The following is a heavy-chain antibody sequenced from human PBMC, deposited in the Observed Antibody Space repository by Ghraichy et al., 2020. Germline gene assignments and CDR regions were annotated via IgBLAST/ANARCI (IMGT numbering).Heavy chain of an antibody. CDR3: ATSKGRITMVRGVIDFDY. J-gene: IGHJ4*02. CDR2: ISGSGGST. D-gene: IGHD3-10*01. Sequence: GESLNISCAASGFTFSSYAMSWVRQAPGKGLEWVSAISGSGGSTYYADSVKGRFTISRDNSKNTLYLQMNSLRAEDTAVYYCATSKGRITMVRGVIDFDYWGQGTLVTVSS. CDR1: GFTFSSYA. V-gene: IGHV3-23*01.